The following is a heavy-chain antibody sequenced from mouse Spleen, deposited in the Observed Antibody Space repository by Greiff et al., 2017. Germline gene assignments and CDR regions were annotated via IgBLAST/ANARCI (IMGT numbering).Heavy chain of an antibody. CDR1: GFTFSDYY. CDR3: ARSLRRNYYAMDY. CDR2: INYDGSST. V-gene: IGHV5-16*01. J-gene: IGHJ4*01. D-gene: IGHD1-2*01. Sequence: EVKVVESEGGLVQPGSSMKLSCTASGFTFSDYYMAWVRQVPEKGLEWVANINYDGSSTYYLDSLKSRFIISRDNAKNILYLQMSSLKSEDTATYYCARSLRRNYYAMDYWGQGTSVTVSS.